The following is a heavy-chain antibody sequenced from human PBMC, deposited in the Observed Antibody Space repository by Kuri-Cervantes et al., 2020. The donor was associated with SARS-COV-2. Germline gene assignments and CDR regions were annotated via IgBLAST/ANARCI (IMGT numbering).Heavy chain of an antibody. V-gene: IGHV4-4*01. Sequence: GSLRLSCAVSGGTISSSNWWSWVRQPPGKGLEWIGEIYHSGSTNYNPSLKSRVTISVDKSKNQFSLRLNSLTAADTAVYFCARVFRTQGFDPWGQGTLVTVSS. CDR2: IYHSGST. CDR1: GGTISSSNW. CDR3: ARVFRTQGFDP. D-gene: IGHD3-10*01. J-gene: IGHJ5*02.